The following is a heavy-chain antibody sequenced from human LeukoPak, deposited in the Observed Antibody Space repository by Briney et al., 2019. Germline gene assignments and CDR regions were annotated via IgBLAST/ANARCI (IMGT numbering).Heavy chain of an antibody. CDR2: ICYSGST. CDR1: GGSISSGDYY. CDR3: ARERYYCSSTSCYPEWFDP. Sequence: SETLSLTCTVSGGSISSGDYYWSWIRQPPGKGLEWIGYICYSGSTYYNPSLKSRVTISVDTSKDQFSLKVSSVTATDTAVYYCARERYYCSSTSCYPEWFDPWGQGTLVTVSS. V-gene: IGHV4-30-4*01. D-gene: IGHD2-2*01. J-gene: IGHJ5*02.